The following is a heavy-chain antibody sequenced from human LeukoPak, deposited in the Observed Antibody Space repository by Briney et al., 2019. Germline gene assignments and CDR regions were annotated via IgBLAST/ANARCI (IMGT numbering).Heavy chain of an antibody. D-gene: IGHD6-19*01. CDR2: ISWNSGSI. Sequence: PGGSLRLSCAASGFTFDDYAMHWVRQAPGKGLEWVSGISWNSGSIGYADSVKGRFTISRDNAKNSLYLQMNSLRAEDMALYYCARSYSSGWYGYFDYWDQGTLVTVSS. CDR1: GFTFDDYA. V-gene: IGHV3-9*03. J-gene: IGHJ4*02. CDR3: ARSYSSGWYGYFDY.